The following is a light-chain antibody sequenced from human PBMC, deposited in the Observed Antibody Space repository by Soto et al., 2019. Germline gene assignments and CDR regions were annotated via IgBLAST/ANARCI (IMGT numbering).Light chain of an antibody. J-gene: IGKJ5*01. CDR3: QQYGSSRWT. Sequence: EIVLTQSPGTLSLSPCERATLSCRASQSVSSSYLAWYQQKPGQAPRLLIYGASSRATGIPDRFSGSGSGTDFTLTISRLEPEDFAVYYCQQYGSSRWTFGQGTRLEI. CDR1: QSVSSSY. V-gene: IGKV3-20*01. CDR2: GAS.